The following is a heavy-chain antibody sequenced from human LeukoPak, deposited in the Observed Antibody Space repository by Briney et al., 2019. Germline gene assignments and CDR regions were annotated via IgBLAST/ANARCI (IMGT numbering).Heavy chain of an antibody. V-gene: IGHV3-7*05. J-gene: IGHJ6*02. CDR2: IKEDGSEK. Sequence: GGSLRLSCAASGFTFSSYEMNWVRQAPGKGLEWVANIKEDGSEKYYVDSVKGRFTISRDNAKNSLYLQMNSLRAEDTAVYYCASLYGMDVWGQGTTVTVSS. CDR1: GFTFSSYE. CDR3: ASLYGMDV.